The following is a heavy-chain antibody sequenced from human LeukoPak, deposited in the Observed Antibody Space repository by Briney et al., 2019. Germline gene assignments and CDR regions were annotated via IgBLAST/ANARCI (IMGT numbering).Heavy chain of an antibody. CDR2: INPNSGGT. J-gene: IGHJ5*02. Sequence: GASVKVSCKASGYTFTGYYMHWVRQAPGQGLEWMGWINPNSGGTNYAQKFQGRVTMTRDTSISTAYMELSRLRSDDTAVYYCARDRGGGYGNWFDPWGQGTLVTVSS. CDR1: GYTFTGYY. V-gene: IGHV1-2*02. CDR3: ARDRGGGYGNWFDP. D-gene: IGHD1-26*01.